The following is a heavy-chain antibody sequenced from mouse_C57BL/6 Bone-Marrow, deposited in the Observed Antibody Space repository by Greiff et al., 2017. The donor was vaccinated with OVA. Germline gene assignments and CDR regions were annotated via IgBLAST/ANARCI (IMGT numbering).Heavy chain of an antibody. D-gene: IGHD2-4*01. V-gene: IGHV14-4*01. J-gene: IGHJ4*01. CDR1: GFNIKDDY. CDR2: IDPENGDT. Sequence: DVQLQESGAELVRPGASVKLSCTASGFNIKDDYMHWVKQRPEQGLEWIGLIDPENGDTEYASKFQGKANITADTSSNTAYLQLSSLTSEDTAVYYCTTLYYDYDEAMDYWGQGTSVTVSS. CDR3: TTLYYDYDEAMDY.